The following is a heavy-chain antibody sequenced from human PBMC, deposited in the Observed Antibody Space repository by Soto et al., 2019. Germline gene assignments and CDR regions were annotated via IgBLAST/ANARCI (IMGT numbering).Heavy chain of an antibody. D-gene: IGHD2-2*01. CDR2: ISAYNGNT. CDR1: GYTFTSYG. J-gene: IGHJ3*02. V-gene: IGHV1-18*01. CDR3: ANIRAAMAFPDAFDI. Sequence: ASVKVSGKASGYTFTSYGISWVRQAPGQGLEWMGWISAYNGNTNYAQKLQGRVTMTTDTSTSTAYMELRSLRSDDTAVYYCANIRAAMAFPDAFDIWGQGTMVTVSS.